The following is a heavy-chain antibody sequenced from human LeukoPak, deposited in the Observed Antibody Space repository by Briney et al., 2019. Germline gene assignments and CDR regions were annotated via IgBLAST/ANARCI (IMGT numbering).Heavy chain of an antibody. J-gene: IGHJ4*02. CDR1: GYTFTSYG. CDR2: IYPGDSDT. D-gene: IGHD2-21*02. Sequence: GASVKVSCKASGYTFTSYGISWVRQAPGQGLEWMGIIYPGDSDTRYSPSFQGQVTISADKSISTAYLQWSSLKASDTAIYYCARQVVVTAPFDYWGQGTLVTVSS. CDR3: ARQVVVTAPFDY. V-gene: IGHV5-51*01.